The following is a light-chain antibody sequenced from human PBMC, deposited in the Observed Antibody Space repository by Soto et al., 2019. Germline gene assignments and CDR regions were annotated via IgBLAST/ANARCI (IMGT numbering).Light chain of an antibody. J-gene: IGKJ4*01. CDR3: QQANSFPLT. CDR2: AAS. V-gene: IGKV1-12*01. CDR1: QAISRW. Sequence: DIQMTQSPSSLSASVGDRVTITCRASQAISRWLDWYQQKPGKAPKLLIYAASSLQSGVPSRFSGSGSGTDFTLTISSLQPEDFAIYYCQQANSFPLTFGGGTKVDIK.